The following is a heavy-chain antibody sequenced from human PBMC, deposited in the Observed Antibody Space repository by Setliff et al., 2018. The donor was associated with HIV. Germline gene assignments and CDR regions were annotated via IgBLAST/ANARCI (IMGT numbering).Heavy chain of an antibody. CDR2: ISSSGSYI. J-gene: IGHJ4*02. CDR1: GFTFSSYS. V-gene: IGHV3-21*01. D-gene: IGHD2-8*01. Sequence: GGSLRLSCAASGFTFSSYSMNWVRQAPGKGLEWVSSISSSGSYIYYADSVKGRFTISRDNAKNSLYLQMNSLRAEDTAVYYCAKGSLPSGVCSYFDYWGQGTLVTVSS. CDR3: AKGSLPSGVCSYFDY.